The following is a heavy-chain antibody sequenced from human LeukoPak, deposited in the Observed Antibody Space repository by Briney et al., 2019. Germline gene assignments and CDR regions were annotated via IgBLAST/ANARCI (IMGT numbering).Heavy chain of an antibody. D-gene: IGHD3-3*01. CDR3: ARGRGTIFGVVIIDNWFDP. V-gene: IGHV4-39*01. CDR1: GGSISSSSYY. CDR2: IYYSGST. J-gene: IGHJ5*02. Sequence: SETLSLTCTVSGGSISSSSYYWGWIRQPPGKGLEWIGSIYYSGSTYYNPSLKSRVTISVDTSKNQFSLKLSSVTAADTAVYYCARGRGTIFGVVIIDNWFDPWGQGTLVTVSS.